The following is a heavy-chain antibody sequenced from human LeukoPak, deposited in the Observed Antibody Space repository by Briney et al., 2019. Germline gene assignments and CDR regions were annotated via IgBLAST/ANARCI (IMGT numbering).Heavy chain of an antibody. D-gene: IGHD3-22*01. CDR2: ISWNSGST. Sequence: GGSLRLSCAASGFTFDDYAMHWVRQAPGKGLEWVSGISWNSGSTGYADSVKGRFTISRDNAQNSLYLQMNSLRAEDTALYYCAKGSDYYYDSSGYFHYWGQGTLITVSS. V-gene: IGHV3-9*01. J-gene: IGHJ4*02. CDR1: GFTFDDYA. CDR3: AKGSDYYYDSSGYFHY.